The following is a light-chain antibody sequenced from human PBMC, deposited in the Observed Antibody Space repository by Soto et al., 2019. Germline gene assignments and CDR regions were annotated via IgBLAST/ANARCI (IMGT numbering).Light chain of an antibody. CDR1: NIGSKS. Sequence: SYELTQPLSVSVAQGKKGRITCGGKNIGSKSVHWYQQKPGQAPLLVVYDDSDRPSGIPERFSGSNSGNTATLTISSVEAGDEADYYCHVWDSSSDYVFGTGTKVTVL. V-gene: IGLV3-21*03. CDR2: DDS. CDR3: HVWDSSSDYV. J-gene: IGLJ1*01.